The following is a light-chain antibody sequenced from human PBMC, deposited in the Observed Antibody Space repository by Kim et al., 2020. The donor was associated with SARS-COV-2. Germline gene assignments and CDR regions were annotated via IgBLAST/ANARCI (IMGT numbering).Light chain of an antibody. CDR2: YDN. V-gene: IGLV1-36*01. Sequence: QSVLTQPPSVSEAPRQRVTISCSGSSSNIGKNAVNWYQQLPGKAPKLLIYYDNLLPSGVSDRFSGSKSGTSASLAISGLQSEGEADYYCAAWDDSLTARVFWAGAQLTVL. CDR1: SSNIGKNA. CDR3: AAWDDSLTARV. J-gene: IGLJ7*01.